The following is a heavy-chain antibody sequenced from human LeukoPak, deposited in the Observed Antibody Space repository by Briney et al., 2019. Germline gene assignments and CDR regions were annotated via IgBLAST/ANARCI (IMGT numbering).Heavy chain of an antibody. CDR3: ARGIRFLEWFAPDYYYYMDV. Sequence: GGSLRLSCAASGYTFTSYDINWVRQATGQGLEWMGWMNPNSGNTGYAQKFQGRVTITRNTSISTAYMELSSLRSEDTAVYYCARGIRFLEWFAPDYYYYMDVWGKGTTVTVSS. CDR1: GYTFTSYD. V-gene: IGHV1-8*03. CDR2: MNPNSGNT. D-gene: IGHD3-3*01. J-gene: IGHJ6*03.